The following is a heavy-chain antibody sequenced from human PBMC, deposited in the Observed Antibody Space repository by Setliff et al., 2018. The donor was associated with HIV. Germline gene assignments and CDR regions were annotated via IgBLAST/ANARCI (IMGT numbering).Heavy chain of an antibody. CDR1: GFIFSHYG. D-gene: IGHD3-22*01. V-gene: IGHV3-48*04. CDR2: ITSSSSTI. J-gene: IGHJ3*02. CDR3: ARGATMIVVVSGTFDAFDI. Sequence: GGSLRLSCAASGFIFSHYGFHWVRQAPGKGLEWVSYITSSSSTIYYADSVKGRFTISRDNAKNSLYLQMNSLRAEDTAVYYCARGATMIVVVSGTFDAFDIWGQGTMVTVSS.